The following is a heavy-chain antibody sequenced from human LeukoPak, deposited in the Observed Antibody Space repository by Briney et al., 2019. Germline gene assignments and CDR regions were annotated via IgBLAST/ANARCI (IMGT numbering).Heavy chain of an antibody. J-gene: IGHJ4*02. CDR1: GFTFSSYW. CDR2: ISGSGGST. V-gene: IGHV3-23*01. Sequence: GGSLRLSCAASGFTFSSYWMSWVRQAPGKGLEWVSAISGSGGSTYYADSVKGRFTISRDNSKNTLYLQMNSLRAEDTAVYYCAKYPRQWLVSSYFDYWGQGTRSPSPQ. D-gene: IGHD6-19*01. CDR3: AKYPRQWLVSSYFDY.